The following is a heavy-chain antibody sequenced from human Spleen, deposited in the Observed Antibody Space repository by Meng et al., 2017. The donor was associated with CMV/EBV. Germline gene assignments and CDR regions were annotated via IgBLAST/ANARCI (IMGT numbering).Heavy chain of an antibody. CDR1: GGSFSGYY. CDR2: INNSGST. J-gene: IGHJ6*02. V-gene: IGHV4-34*01. Sequence: SETLSLTCAVYGGSFSGYYLSWIRQSPGKGLEWIGEINNSGSTNYIPSLRSRVTISLDTSNKQVSLRLTSVTAADTAVYYCARARGVRGYSGYGIPRGMDVWGQGTTVTVSS. CDR3: ARARGVRGYSGYGIPRGMDV. D-gene: IGHD5-12*01.